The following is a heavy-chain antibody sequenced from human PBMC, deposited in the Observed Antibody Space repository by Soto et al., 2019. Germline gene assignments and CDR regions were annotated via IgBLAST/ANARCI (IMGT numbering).Heavy chain of an antibody. D-gene: IGHD3-10*01. V-gene: IGHV4-34*01. J-gene: IGHJ6*04. CDR1: GGSFSGYY. Sequence: SEPLSLTCAVYGGSFSGYYWSWIRQPPGKGLEWIGEINHSGSTNYNPSLKSRVTISVDTSKNQFSLKLSSVTAADTAVYYCARGRFGSYYGPYDYYGMDVWGKGTTVNLAS. CDR3: ARGRFGSYYGPYDYYGMDV. CDR2: INHSGST.